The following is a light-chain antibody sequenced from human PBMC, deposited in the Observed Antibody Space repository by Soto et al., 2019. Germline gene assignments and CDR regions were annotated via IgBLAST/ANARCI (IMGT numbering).Light chain of an antibody. Sequence: QSVLTQPPSASGTPGQRVTISCSGSSSNIGSNTVNWYQQLPGTAPKLLIYSNNQRPSRVPDRFSGSKSGTSASLAISGLQSEDEADYYCAAGDDSLNGDVVFGGGTKLTVL. CDR3: AAGDDSLNGDVV. CDR1: SSNIGSNT. J-gene: IGLJ2*01. CDR2: SNN. V-gene: IGLV1-44*01.